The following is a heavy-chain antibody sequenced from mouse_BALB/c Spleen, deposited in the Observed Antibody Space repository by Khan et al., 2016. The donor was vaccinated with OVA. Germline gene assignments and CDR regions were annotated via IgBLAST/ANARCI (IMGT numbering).Heavy chain of an antibody. Sequence: EVELVESGGDLVKPGGSLKLSCAASGFTFSTYGMSWVRQTPDKRLEWVATVSTGGSYTYYPDSVKGRFTISIDNAKNTLYLQMSGLKSEDTAMFYCTRLAYYYDSEGFAYWGQGTLVTVSA. V-gene: IGHV5-6*01. D-gene: IGHD1-1*01. CDR3: TRLAYYYDSEGFAY. J-gene: IGHJ3*01. CDR1: GFTFSTYG. CDR2: VSTGGSYT.